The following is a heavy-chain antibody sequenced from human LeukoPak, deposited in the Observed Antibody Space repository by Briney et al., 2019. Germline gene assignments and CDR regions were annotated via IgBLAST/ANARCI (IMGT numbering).Heavy chain of an antibody. Sequence: PSETLSLSCTVSGGSISSGSYYWSWIRQPAGKGLEWIGRIYTSGSTNYNPSLKSRVTISVDTSKNQFSLKLSSVTAADTAVYYCARAKMATTPFDYWGQGTLVTVSS. CDR1: GGSISSGSYY. V-gene: IGHV4-61*02. J-gene: IGHJ4*02. CDR3: ARAKMATTPFDY. CDR2: IYTSGST. D-gene: IGHD5-24*01.